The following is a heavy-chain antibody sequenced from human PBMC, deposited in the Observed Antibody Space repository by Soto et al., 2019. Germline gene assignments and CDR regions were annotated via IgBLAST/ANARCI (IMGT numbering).Heavy chain of an antibody. V-gene: IGHV3-23*01. J-gene: IGHJ6*02. CDR1: GFNFGYYA. CDR2: IYAAGGSK. Sequence: PGGSLRLSCAASGFNFGYYAMFWFRQAPGKGLEWVSTIYAAGGSKYYAGSVKGRFTISRDNSRDTLFLQMDSLRVEDTAVYYCAKRDGDTGSFDYYYGMDVWGQGTTVTAP. CDR3: AKRDGDTGSFDYYYGMDV. D-gene: IGHD3-10*01.